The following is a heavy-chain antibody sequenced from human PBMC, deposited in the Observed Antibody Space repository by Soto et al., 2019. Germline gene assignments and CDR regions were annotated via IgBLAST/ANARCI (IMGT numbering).Heavy chain of an antibody. CDR2: TYYRSRWYD. D-gene: IGHD6-19*01. Sequence: QVQLQQSGPGLVKPSQTLSLTCAISGDSVSSNSVAWYCIRQSPSRGLEWLGRTYYRSRWYDDYAVSVKSRIGISPDTSKNQFSLQLTSVTPGDPAVYYCARGGFYMTVANFDCWGQGTLVTVSS. CDR3: ARGGFYMTVANFDC. J-gene: IGHJ4*02. V-gene: IGHV6-1*01. CDR1: GDSVSSNSVA.